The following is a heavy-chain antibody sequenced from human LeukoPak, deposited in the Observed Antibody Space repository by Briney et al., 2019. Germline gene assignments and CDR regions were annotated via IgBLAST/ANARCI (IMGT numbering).Heavy chain of an antibody. CDR2: IYYSGST. V-gene: IGHV4-59*01. CDR1: GGSISSYY. Sequence: KASETLSLTCPAPGGSISSYYWSWIRHPPGKGLEWIGYIYYSGSTNYNPSLKSRVTISVDTPKNQFSLKLSSVTAADTAVYYCASLSRGAFDIWGQGTMVTVSS. D-gene: IGHD2-2*01. J-gene: IGHJ3*02. CDR3: ASLSRGAFDI.